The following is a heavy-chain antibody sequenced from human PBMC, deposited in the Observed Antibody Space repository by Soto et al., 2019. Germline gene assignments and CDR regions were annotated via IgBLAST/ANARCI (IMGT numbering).Heavy chain of an antibody. V-gene: IGHV1-58*02. J-gene: IGHJ4*02. CDR1: GYTFTSYY. CDR3: AAIIAAAGQGDY. Sequence: SVKVSCKASGYTFTSYYMHWVRQAPGQGLEWIGWIVVGSGNTNYAQKFQERVTITRDMSTSTAYMELSSLRSEDTAVYYCAAIIAAAGQGDYWGQGTLVTVSS. D-gene: IGHD6-13*01. CDR2: IVVGSGNT.